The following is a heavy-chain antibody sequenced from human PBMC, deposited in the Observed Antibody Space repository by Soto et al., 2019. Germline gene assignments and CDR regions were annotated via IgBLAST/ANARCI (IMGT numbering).Heavy chain of an antibody. Sequence: EVQLVESGGGLVQPGGSLRLACAASGFTFSSNWMHWVRQVPGKGLVWVSRINGDGSITSYADSVKGRFTISRDNAKNTLYLQMNNLRAEDTPVYYCLSFSMVRAQGPLGQGTLVTVSS. CDR3: LSFSMVRAQGP. J-gene: IGHJ5*02. CDR2: INGDGSIT. CDR1: GFTFSSNW. D-gene: IGHD3-10*01. V-gene: IGHV3-74*01.